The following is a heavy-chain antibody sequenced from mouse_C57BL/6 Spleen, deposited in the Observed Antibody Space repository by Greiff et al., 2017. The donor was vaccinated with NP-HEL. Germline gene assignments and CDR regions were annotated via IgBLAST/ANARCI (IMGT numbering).Heavy chain of an antibody. Sequence: QVQLQQSGAELVRPGTLVKVSCKASGYAFTNYLIEWVKQRPGQGLEWIGVINPGSGGTNYNEKFKGKATLTADKSSSTAYMQLSSLTSEDSAVYFCARGYDYDRAFAYWGQGTLVTVSA. V-gene: IGHV1-54*01. CDR2: INPGSGGT. J-gene: IGHJ3*01. CDR3: ARGYDYDRAFAY. D-gene: IGHD2-4*01. CDR1: GYAFTNYL.